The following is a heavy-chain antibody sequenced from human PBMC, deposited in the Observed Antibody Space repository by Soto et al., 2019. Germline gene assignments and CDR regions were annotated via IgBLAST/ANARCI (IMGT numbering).Heavy chain of an antibody. CDR2: ISNSGDTI. Sequence: EVQLLESGGGLVQPGGSLRLSCVASGFTFSYYIMSWVRQAPGKGLEWVSGISNSGDTIYYADSVKGRFTISRDNSKNTHYLQMNGLRADTTAVYYCAEPVPAPTLYDYYDMDVWGQGTTVTVSS. CDR1: GFTFSYYI. D-gene: IGHD2-2*01. V-gene: IGHV3-23*01. J-gene: IGHJ6*02. CDR3: AEPVPAPTLYDYYDMDV.